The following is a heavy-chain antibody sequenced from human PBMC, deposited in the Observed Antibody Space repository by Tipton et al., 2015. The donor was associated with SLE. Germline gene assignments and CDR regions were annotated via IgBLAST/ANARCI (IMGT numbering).Heavy chain of an antibody. Sequence: SLRLSCAASGFTFSSYAMHWVRQAPGKGLEWVAVISYDGSNKYYADSVKGRFTISRDNSKNTLYLQMNSPRAEDTAVYYCAKERWPGVLRYTYFDYWGQGTLVTVSS. CDR3: AKERWPGVLRYTYFDY. D-gene: IGHD3-9*01. CDR2: ISYDGSNK. CDR1: GFTFSSYA. J-gene: IGHJ4*02. V-gene: IGHV3-30-3*01.